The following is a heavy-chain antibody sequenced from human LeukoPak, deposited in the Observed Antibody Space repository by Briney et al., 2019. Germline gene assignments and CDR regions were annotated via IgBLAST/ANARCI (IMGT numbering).Heavy chain of an antibody. V-gene: IGHV3-23*01. CDR3: ATFPDQGFDY. CDR2: LTRSGGST. J-gene: IGHJ4*02. D-gene: IGHD2/OR15-2a*01. CDR1: GFTFSSYA. Sequence: GGSLRLSCATSGFTFSSYAMSWVRQAPGQGLEWVSSLTRSGGSTYYADSAKGRFTISRDNSKNTLYLQMNSLRAEDTAVYYCATFPDQGFDYWGQGTLVTVSS.